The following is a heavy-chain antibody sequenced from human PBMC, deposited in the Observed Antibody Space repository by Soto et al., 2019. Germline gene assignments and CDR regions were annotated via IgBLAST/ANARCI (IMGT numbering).Heavy chain of an antibody. CDR3: ARHSSGWYADYYYYYGMDV. CDR2: IDPSDSYT. V-gene: IGHV5-10-1*01. D-gene: IGHD6-19*01. CDR1: GYSFTSYW. Sequence: PGESLKISCKGSGYSFTSYWISWVRQMPGKGLERMGRIDPSDSYTNYSPSFQGHVTISADKSISTAYLQWSSLKASDTAMYYCARHSSGWYADYYYYYGMDVWGQGTTVTVSS. J-gene: IGHJ6*02.